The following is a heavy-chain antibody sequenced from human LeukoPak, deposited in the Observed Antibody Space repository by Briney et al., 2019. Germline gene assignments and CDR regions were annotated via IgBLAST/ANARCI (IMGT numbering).Heavy chain of an antibody. CDR2: IPYDGSNK. CDR1: GFTFSSYG. CDR3: AKGRERGADYGDFTGAFDI. D-gene: IGHD4-17*01. J-gene: IGHJ3*02. Sequence: GGSLRLSCAASGFTFSSYGMHWVRQAPGKGLGWVAVIPYDGSNKYYADSVKGRFTTSRDNSKNTLYLQMNSLRAEDTAVYYCAKGRERGADYGDFTGAFDIWGQGTMVTVSS. V-gene: IGHV3-30*18.